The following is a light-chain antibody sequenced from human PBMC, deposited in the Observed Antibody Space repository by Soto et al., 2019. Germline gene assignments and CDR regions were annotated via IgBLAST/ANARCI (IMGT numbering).Light chain of an antibody. V-gene: IGLV2-11*01. CDR2: EAI. CDR3: CSYAGSTTVI. Sequence: QSVLTQPRSVSGSPGQSVTISCTGTSSDVGGYNYVSWYQQHPGKAPKVIIYEAIKRPSGISNRFSGSKSGNTASLTISGLQAEDEADYYCCSYAGSTTVIFGGGTKVTVL. CDR1: SSDVGGYNY. J-gene: IGLJ2*01.